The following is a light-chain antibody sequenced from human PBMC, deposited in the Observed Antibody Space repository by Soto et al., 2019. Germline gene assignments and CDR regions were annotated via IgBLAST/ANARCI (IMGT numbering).Light chain of an antibody. V-gene: IGKV3-20*01. CDR1: QSVASVY. Sequence: EIVVTQSPGTLSLSPGERANLSCRASQSVASVYSAWYQQKPGQAPRLLIYGASSRATGIPDRFSGSGSGTDFTLTISRLEPEDFAVYYCQHYGSSLWTFGQGTKVDIK. CDR3: QHYGSSLWT. J-gene: IGKJ1*01. CDR2: GAS.